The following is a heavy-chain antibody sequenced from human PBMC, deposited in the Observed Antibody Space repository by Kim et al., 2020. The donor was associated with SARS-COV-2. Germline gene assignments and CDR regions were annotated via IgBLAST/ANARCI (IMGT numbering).Heavy chain of an antibody. CDR1: GYTLTELS. CDR2: FDPEDGET. J-gene: IGHJ6*02. Sequence: ASVKVSCKVSGYTLTELSMHWVRQAPGKGLEWMGGFDPEDGETIYAQKFQGRVTMTEDTSTDTAYMELSSLRSEDTAVYYCATVLGDKWDDSYGDYPGYYYYGMDVWGQGTTVTVSS. D-gene: IGHD4-17*01. CDR3: ATVLGDKWDDSYGDYPGYYYYGMDV. V-gene: IGHV1-24*01.